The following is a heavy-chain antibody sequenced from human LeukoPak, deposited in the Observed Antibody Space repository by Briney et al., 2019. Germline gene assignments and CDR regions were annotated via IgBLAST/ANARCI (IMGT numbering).Heavy chain of an antibody. J-gene: IGHJ3*02. CDR1: GFTFDDYA. D-gene: IGHD3-22*01. Sequence: GGSLRLSCAASGFTFDDYAMHWVRQAPGEGLEWVSLISGDGGSTYYADSVKGRFTISRDNSKNSLYLQMNSLRTEDTALYYCAKGGIVVVIPDAFDIWGQGTMVTVSS. CDR3: AKGGIVVVIPDAFDI. V-gene: IGHV3-43*02. CDR2: ISGDGGST.